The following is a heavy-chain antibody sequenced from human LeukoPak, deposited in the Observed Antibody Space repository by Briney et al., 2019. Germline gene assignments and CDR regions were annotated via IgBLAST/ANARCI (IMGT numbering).Heavy chain of an antibody. J-gene: IGHJ6*02. CDR2: LSHSGST. V-gene: IGHV4-30-2*01. CDR3: ARDSQDYGDYADYYYGMDV. Sequence: SETLSLTCAVSGGSISSGGYSWSWIREQPGKDLEWIGYLSHSGSTYYNPSLKSRVTISVDKSKNQFSLKLSSVTAADTAVYYCARDSQDYGDYADYYYGMDVWGQGTTVTVSS. D-gene: IGHD4-17*01. CDR1: GGSISSGGYS.